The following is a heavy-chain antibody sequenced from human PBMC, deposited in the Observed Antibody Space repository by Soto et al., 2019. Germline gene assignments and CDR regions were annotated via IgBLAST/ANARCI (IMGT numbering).Heavy chain of an antibody. Sequence: QITLKESGPTLVKPTQTLTLTCTFSGFSFTTDGMGVGWIRQPPGKALEWLALIYWDDDKRYSPSLKSRLTITKDASRNQVVLTLTNMDPADTATYYCAHLYWAASCTRYYFDYWGQGTLVTVSS. J-gene: IGHJ4*02. V-gene: IGHV2-5*02. CDR1: GFSFTTDGMG. CDR2: IYWDDDK. D-gene: IGHD2-8*01. CDR3: AHLYWAASCTRYYFDY.